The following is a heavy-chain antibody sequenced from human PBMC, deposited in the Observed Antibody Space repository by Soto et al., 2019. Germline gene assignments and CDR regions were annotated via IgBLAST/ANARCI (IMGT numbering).Heavy chain of an antibody. V-gene: IGHV1-69*08. CDR2: IIPILGRA. D-gene: IGHD4-17*01. Sequence: QVQLVQSGAEVKKPGSSVKVSCKASGGTFSSYTIRWVRKAPGQGLEWMGRIIPILGRAKYAQKFQGRVTITADKSTSTAYMELSSLRSEDTAVYYCAREPPGTVTTDYWGQGTLVTVSS. CDR3: AREPPGTVTTDY. CDR1: GGTFSSYT. J-gene: IGHJ4*02.